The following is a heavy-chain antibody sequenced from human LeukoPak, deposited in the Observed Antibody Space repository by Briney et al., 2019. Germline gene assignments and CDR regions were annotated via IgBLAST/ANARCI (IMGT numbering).Heavy chain of an antibody. CDR1: GYTLTELS. J-gene: IGHJ4*02. V-gene: IGHV1-24*01. D-gene: IGHD6-19*01. Sequence: ASVKVSCKVSGYTLTELSMHWVRQAPGKGLEWMGGFDPEDGETIYAQKFQGRVTMTTDTSTSTAYMELRSLRSDDTAVYYCAREGYSSGWYFDYWGQGTLVTVSS. CDR2: FDPEDGET. CDR3: AREGYSSGWYFDY.